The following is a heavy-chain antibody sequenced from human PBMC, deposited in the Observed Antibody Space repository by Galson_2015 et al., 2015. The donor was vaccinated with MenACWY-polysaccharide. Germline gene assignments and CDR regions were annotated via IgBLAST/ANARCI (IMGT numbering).Heavy chain of an antibody. CDR3: ARRGLYSSTSGVLAD. V-gene: IGHV3-48*02. CDR1: GFTFSSYS. J-gene: IGHJ4*02. Sequence: SLRLSCAVSGFTFSSYSMNWVRQAPGKGLEWLSYISSSSGTVYYADSVRGRFTISRDNAKNSLYLQMNRLRDEYTAFYYCARRGLYSSTSGVLADWGPGSLVTVSS. CDR2: ISSSSGTV. D-gene: IGHD6-6*01.